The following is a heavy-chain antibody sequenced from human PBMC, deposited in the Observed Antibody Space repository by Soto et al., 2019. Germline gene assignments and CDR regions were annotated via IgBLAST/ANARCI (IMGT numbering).Heavy chain of an antibody. V-gene: IGHV4-59*01. D-gene: IGHD2-15*01. Sequence: SETLSLTCIVSGGSITNYYWSWIRQPPGKGLEWLGYMYYTGSTNYSPSLKSRVTISVDTSKNQFSLKLSSVTAADTAVYFCARHATQAFDIWGQGTMVTVSS. CDR1: GGSITNYY. CDR2: MYYTGST. CDR3: ARHATQAFDI. J-gene: IGHJ3*02.